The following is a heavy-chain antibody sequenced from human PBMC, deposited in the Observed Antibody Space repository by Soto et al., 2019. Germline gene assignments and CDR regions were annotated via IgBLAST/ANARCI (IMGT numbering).Heavy chain of an antibody. Sequence: PGESLKISCKGSGYSFTSYWIGWVRQMPGKGLEWMGIIYPGDSDTRYSPSFQGQVTISADKSISTAYLQWSSLKASDTAMYYCARQAVATRNYYYGMDVWGEGTTVTVSP. J-gene: IGHJ6*04. CDR2: IYPGDSDT. CDR1: GYSFTSYW. V-gene: IGHV5-51*01. D-gene: IGHD5-12*01. CDR3: ARQAVATRNYYYGMDV.